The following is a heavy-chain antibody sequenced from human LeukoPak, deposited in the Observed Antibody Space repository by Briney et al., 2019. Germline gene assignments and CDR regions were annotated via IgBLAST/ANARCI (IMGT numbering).Heavy chain of an antibody. CDR3: AKGPPTYDFWSGYFESPIDY. V-gene: IGHV3-43*02. CDR2: ISGDGGST. J-gene: IGHJ4*02. Sequence: GGSLRLSCAASGFTFDDYAMHWVRQAPGKGLEWVSLISGDGGSTYYADSVKGRFTISRDNSKNSLYLQMNSLRTEDTALYYCAKGPPTYDFWSGYFESPIDYWGQGTLVTVSS. D-gene: IGHD3-3*01. CDR1: GFTFDDYA.